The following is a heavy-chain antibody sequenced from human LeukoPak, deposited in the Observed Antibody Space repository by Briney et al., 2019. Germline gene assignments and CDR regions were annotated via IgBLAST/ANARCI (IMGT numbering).Heavy chain of an antibody. CDR3: ARGSFSSSWYRNWFDP. J-gene: IGHJ5*02. CDR2: ISAYNGNT. CDR1: GYTFTGYY. D-gene: IGHD6-13*01. V-gene: IGHV1-18*04. Sequence: GASVKVSCKASGYTFTGYYMHWVRQAPGQGLEWMGWISAYNGNTNYAQKLQGRVTMTTDTSTSTAYMELRSLRSDDTAVYYCARGSFSSSWYRNWFDPWGQGTLVTVSS.